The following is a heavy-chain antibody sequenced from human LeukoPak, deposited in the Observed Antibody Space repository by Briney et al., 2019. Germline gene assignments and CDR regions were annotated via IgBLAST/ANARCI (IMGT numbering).Heavy chain of an antibody. Sequence: GGSLRLSCAASGFTFSSYEMHWVRQAPGKGLEWVSYISSSGSTIYYADSVKGRFTISRDTAKNSLYLQMNSLRAEDTAVYYCARDYGGSSPFDCWGQGTLVTVSS. D-gene: IGHD4-23*01. CDR1: GFTFSSYE. CDR3: ARDYGGSSPFDC. J-gene: IGHJ4*02. CDR2: ISSSGSTI. V-gene: IGHV3-48*03.